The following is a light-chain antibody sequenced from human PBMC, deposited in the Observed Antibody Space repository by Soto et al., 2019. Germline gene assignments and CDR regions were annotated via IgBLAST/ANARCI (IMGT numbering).Light chain of an antibody. CDR1: QSISTW. J-gene: IGKJ1*01. CDR3: QQYNSHSRT. V-gene: IGKV1-5*01. CDR2: DAS. Sequence: DVQITQSPSTVSAPVGDRVTITCRASQSISTWLAWYQQKPGKAPKLLIYDASSLESGVPLRFSGSGSGTEFTLTISSLQPDDFATYYCQQYNSHSRTFGQGTKVDI.